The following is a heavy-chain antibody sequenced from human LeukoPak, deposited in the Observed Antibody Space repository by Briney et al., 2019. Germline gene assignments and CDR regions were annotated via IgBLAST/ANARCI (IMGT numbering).Heavy chain of an antibody. J-gene: IGHJ3*02. CDR1: GGSISSSSYY. V-gene: IGHV4-39*01. CDR2: IYYSGST. CDR3: ARLGELYYYDSSGYSDAFDI. D-gene: IGHD3-22*01. Sequence: SETLSLTCTVSGGSISSSSYYWGWIRQPPGKGLEWIGSIYYSGSTYYNPSLKSRVTISVDTSKNQFSLKLSSVTAADTAVYYCARLGELYYYDSSGYSDAFDIWGQGTMVTVSS.